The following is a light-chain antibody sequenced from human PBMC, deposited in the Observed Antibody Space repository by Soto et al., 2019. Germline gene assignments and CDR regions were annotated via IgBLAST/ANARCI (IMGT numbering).Light chain of an antibody. CDR3: LLYYGDDQV. J-gene: IGLJ3*02. Sequence: QAVVTQEPSLTVSRGGTVTLTCASSTGVVTSGSHPNWVQQKPGQAPRALIFNTDSRHSWTPARFSGSLLGDKAALTLSGAQPEDEAAYYCLLYYGDDQVFGGGTKLSVL. CDR1: TGVVTSGSH. CDR2: NTD. V-gene: IGLV7-43*01.